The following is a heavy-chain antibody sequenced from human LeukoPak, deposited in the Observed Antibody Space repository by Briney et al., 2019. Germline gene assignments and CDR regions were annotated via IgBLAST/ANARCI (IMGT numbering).Heavy chain of an antibody. CDR1: GFIFNKAW. V-gene: IGHV3-15*01. Sequence: GGSLRLSCAASGFIFNKAWMNWVRQAPGKGPEWVGRIKSKNDGGTADYGSPVKGRFTISRDDSKNTLHLQMNSRISDDTAIYYCTPVMVEDRGFWGQGTLVTVSS. CDR3: TPVMVEDRGF. D-gene: IGHD2-15*01. CDR2: IKSKNDGGTA. J-gene: IGHJ4*02.